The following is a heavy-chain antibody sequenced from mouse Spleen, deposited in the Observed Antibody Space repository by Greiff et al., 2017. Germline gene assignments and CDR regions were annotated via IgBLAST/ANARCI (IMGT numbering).Heavy chain of an antibody. CDR1: GFNIKDDY. CDR2: IDPENGDT. D-gene: IGHD2-14*01. J-gene: IGHJ3*01. CDR3: TKDSTTGGFFAY. Sequence: VQLQQSGAELVRPGASVKLSCTASGFNIKDDYMHWVKQRPEQGLEWIGWIDPENGDTEYASKFQGKATITADTSSNTAYLQLSSLTSEDTAVYYCTKDSTTGGFFAYWGQGTLVTVSA. V-gene: IGHV14-4*01.